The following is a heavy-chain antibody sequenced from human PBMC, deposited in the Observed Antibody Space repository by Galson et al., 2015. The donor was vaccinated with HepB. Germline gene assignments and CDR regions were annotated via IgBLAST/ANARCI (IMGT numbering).Heavy chain of an antibody. CDR1: GYTFTSYA. V-gene: IGHV7-4-1*02. CDR3: ARVHNATLAGWQWLVWSYYYYGMDV. J-gene: IGHJ6*02. Sequence: SVKVSCKASGYTFTSYAMNWVRQAPGQGLEWMGWINTNTGNPTYAQGFTGRFVFSLDTSVSTAYLQISSLKAEDTAVYYCARVHNATLAGWQWLVWSYYYYGMDVWGQGTTVTVSS. CDR2: INTNTGNP. D-gene: IGHD6-19*01.